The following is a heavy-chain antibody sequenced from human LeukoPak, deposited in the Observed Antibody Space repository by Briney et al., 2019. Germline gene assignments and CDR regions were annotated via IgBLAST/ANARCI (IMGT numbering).Heavy chain of an antibody. V-gene: IGHV4-30-4*01. Sequence: PSQTLSLTCTVSGGSISSGDYYWSWIRQPPGKGLEWIGYIYYSGSTYYNPSLKSRVTISVDTSKNQSSLKLSSVTAADTAVYYCAREKVGYYYDSSGSHLDYWGQGTLVTVSS. CDR3: AREKVGYYYDSSGSHLDY. CDR2: IYYSGST. D-gene: IGHD3-22*01. CDR1: GGSISSGDYY. J-gene: IGHJ4*02.